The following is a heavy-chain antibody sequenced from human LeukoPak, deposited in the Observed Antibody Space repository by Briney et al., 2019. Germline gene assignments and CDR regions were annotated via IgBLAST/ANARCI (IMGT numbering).Heavy chain of an antibody. Sequence: PGGSLRLSCAASGFTFSSYWMSWVRQAPGKGLEWVANIKPDGSEKYYVDSVKGRFTISRDNAKNSLYLQMNSLGAEDTAVYYCARVYYYTSGSRWGDYFDYWGQGTLVTVSS. V-gene: IGHV3-7*01. J-gene: IGHJ4*02. CDR2: IKPDGSEK. D-gene: IGHD3-10*01. CDR1: GFTFSSYW. CDR3: ARVYYYTSGSRWGDYFDY.